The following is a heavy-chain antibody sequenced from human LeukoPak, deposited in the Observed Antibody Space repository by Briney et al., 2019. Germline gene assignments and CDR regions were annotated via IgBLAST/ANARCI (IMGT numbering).Heavy chain of an antibody. V-gene: IGHV3-30*18. CDR3: AKPVYDTNSGNFGIDY. J-gene: IGHJ4*02. Sequence: GGSLRLSCAASGFTFSAYGMHWVRQAPGKGLEWEAVMSYDGRHIYYADSVKGRFTISRDSSKNTLYLQMNSLRTEDTAVYFCAKPVYDTNSGNFGIDYWGQGTLVTVSS. CDR1: GFTFSAYG. D-gene: IGHD2-8*01. CDR2: MSYDGRHI.